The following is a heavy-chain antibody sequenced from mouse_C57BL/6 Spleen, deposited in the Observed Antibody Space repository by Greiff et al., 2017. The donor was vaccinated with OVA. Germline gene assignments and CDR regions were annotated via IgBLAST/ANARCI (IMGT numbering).Heavy chain of an antibody. V-gene: IGHV5-17*01. CDR1: GFTFSDYG. CDR2: ISSGSRTI. J-gene: IGHJ4*01. Sequence: EVKLVESGGGLVKPGGSLKLSCAASGFTFSDYGMHWVRQAPEKGLEWVAYISSGSRTIYYADTVKGRFTISRDNAKNTLFLQMTSLRSEYTAMYYCAREGYDIDYWGQGTSVTGSS. CDR3: AREGYDIDY. D-gene: IGHD3-2*02.